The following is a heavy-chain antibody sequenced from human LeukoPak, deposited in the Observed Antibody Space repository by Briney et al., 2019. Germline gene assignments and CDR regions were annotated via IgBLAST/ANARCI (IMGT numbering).Heavy chain of an antibody. CDR1: GGSISIGGYY. CDR3: ARGSDTAAGLY. D-gene: IGHD6-13*01. J-gene: IGHJ4*02. Sequence: PSETLSLTCTVSGGSISIGGYYWSWIRQHPGKGLEWIGYIYYSGTTYYNPSLRSRVAISVDTSKNQFSLKVSSVTAADTAVYYCARGSDTAAGLYWGQGTLVTVSS. V-gene: IGHV4-31*03. CDR2: IYYSGTT.